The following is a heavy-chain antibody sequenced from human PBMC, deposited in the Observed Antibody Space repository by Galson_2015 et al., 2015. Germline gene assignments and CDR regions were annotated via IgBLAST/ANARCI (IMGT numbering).Heavy chain of an antibody. CDR3: AKLYYYDSSGPSVYGMDV. D-gene: IGHD3-22*01. CDR2: ISYDGSNK. V-gene: IGHV3-30*18. CDR1: GFTFSSYG. Sequence: SLRLSCAASGFTFSSYGTHWVRQAPGKGLEWVAVISYDGSNKYYADSVKGRFTISRDNSKNTLYLQMHSLRAEDTAVYYCAKLYYYDSSGPSVYGMDVWGQGTTVTVSS. J-gene: IGHJ6*02.